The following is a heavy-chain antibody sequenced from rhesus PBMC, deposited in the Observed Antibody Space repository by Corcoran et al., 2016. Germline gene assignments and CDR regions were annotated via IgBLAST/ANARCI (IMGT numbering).Heavy chain of an antibody. D-gene: IGHD3-28*01. V-gene: IGHV4S9*01. Sequence: QVPLQGSVPGRVNPSETLPLTSAVSVGSLTDSYFCNRLRHPPAKGLEWIGNIYGNSASTYYNPSLKSRVTISKDTSKNQFFLKLSSVTAADTAEYYCARFPGYYPNFDYWGQGVLVTVSS. CDR1: VGSLTDSYF. CDR3: ARFPGYYPNFDY. CDR2: IYGNSAST. J-gene: IGHJ4*01.